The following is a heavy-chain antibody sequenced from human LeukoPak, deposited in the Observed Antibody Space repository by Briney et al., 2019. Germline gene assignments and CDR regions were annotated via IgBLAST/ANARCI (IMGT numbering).Heavy chain of an antibody. V-gene: IGHV4-30-2*05. D-gene: IGHD6-19*01. Sequence: SETLSLTCAVSGGSISSGGYPWSWIRQPPGKGLEWIGYIYYSGSTYYHPSLKSRVTISRDTSKNQFSLKLSSVTAADTAVYYCARRIVVAGLFDYWGQGTLVTVSS. J-gene: IGHJ4*02. CDR3: ARRIVVAGLFDY. CDR2: IYYSGST. CDR1: GGSISSGGYP.